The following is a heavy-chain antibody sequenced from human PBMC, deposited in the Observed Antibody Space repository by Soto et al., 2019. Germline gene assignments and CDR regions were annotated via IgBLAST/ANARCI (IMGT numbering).Heavy chain of an antibody. J-gene: IGHJ4*02. D-gene: IGHD2-21*02. Sequence: QVQLVQSGAEVKKPGSSVKVSCKASGGTFSSDSISWVRQAPGQGLEWMGGIIPGVGTADYAQKFQGRLTIVADESTNTDYMELSGLTSEDTAVYYCARDCGGDCPFDYWGQGTLVTVSS. CDR3: ARDCGGDCPFDY. CDR1: GGTFSSDS. CDR2: IIPGVGTA. V-gene: IGHV1-69*12.